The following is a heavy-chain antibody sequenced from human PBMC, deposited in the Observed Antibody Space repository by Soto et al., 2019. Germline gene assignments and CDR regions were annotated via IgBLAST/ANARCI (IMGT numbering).Heavy chain of an antibody. D-gene: IGHD3-22*01. CDR2: IYYSGST. V-gene: IGHV4-59*01. CDR3: ARVGHHYYDGGDY. Sequence: QVQLQESGPGLVKPSETLSLTCTVSGGSISSYYWSWIRQPPGKGLEWIGYIYYSGSTNYNPSLKRRFXXSXDXXKNQFSLTLSSVPAADTAVYYCARVGHHYYDGGDYWGQGTLVTVSS. J-gene: IGHJ4*02. CDR1: GGSISSYY.